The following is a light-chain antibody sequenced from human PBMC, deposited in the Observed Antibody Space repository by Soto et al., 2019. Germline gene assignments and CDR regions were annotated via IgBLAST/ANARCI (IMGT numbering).Light chain of an antibody. CDR3: QQYNNWVLS. V-gene: IGKV3D-15*01. Sequence: IVLTQSPATLSVSPGERVTLSCRASENVGTNLAWYQQRPGQPPRLLIYGSSTRATGIAAAFSGGGSRTGFSLPISILQSKDSSDYYCQQYNNWVLSFGGGTKVLIK. J-gene: IGKJ4*01. CDR2: GSS. CDR1: ENVGTN.